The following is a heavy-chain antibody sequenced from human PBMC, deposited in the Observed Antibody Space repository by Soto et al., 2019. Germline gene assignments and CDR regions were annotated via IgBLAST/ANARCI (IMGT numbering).Heavy chain of an antibody. CDR1: GLIFSDYH. J-gene: IGHJ6*02. CDR2: IRRKANSYTT. CDR3: AMLGGWSGGSSGMDV. D-gene: IGHD6-19*01. V-gene: IGHV3-72*01. Sequence: EVQLVESGGGLVQPGGSLRLSCAASGLIFSDYHMDWVRQAPGKGLEWVGRIRRKANSYTTEYAASVKGRFTISRDDSKNSLYLQMNGLKREETAVYYCAMLGGWSGGSSGMDVWGQGTTVTVSS.